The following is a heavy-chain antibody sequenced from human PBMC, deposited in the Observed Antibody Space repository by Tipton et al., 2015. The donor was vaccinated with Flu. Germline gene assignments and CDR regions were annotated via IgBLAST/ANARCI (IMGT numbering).Heavy chain of an antibody. CDR1: NGSLSSYY. CDR3: ARGGSSSSWYYFAS. D-gene: IGHD6-13*01. Sequence: TLSLTCIVSNGSLSSYYWNWILQSPGKGLEWIGYIYNSVYTKYNPSLKSRVTISLDTSKRQFSLKLNSVTAADTAVYFCARGGSSSSWYYFASWGQGTLVTVTS. J-gene: IGHJ4*02. CDR2: IYNSVYT. V-gene: IGHV4-59*01.